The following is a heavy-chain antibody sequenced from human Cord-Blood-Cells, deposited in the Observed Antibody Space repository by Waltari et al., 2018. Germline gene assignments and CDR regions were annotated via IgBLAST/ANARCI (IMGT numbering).Heavy chain of an antibody. V-gene: IGHV4-34*01. J-gene: IGHJ6*02. CDR1: GGSFSGYY. CDR3: ARVVVVVITTLEYYYYGMDV. Sequence: QVQLQQWGAGLLKPSETLSLTCAVYGGSFSGYYWCWIRQPPGKRLEWIGEINHSGSTNDNPSLKSRVTLSVDPSKNQFSLKLSAVTAADTAVYYCARVVVVVITTLEYYYYGMDVWGQGTTVTVSS. CDR2: INHSGST. D-gene: IGHD3-22*01.